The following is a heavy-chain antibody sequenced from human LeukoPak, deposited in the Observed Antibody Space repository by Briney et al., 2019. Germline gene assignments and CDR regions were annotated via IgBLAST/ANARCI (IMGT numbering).Heavy chain of an antibody. CDR3: ARDLQGLDGPTTYYSDY. V-gene: IGHV1-3*01. CDR1: GYTFTSYA. J-gene: IGHJ4*02. Sequence: GASVKVSCKASGYTFTSYAMHWVRQAPGQRLEWMGWINAGNGNTKYSQKFQGRVTITRDTSASTAYMELSSLRSEDTAVYYCARDLQGLDGPTTYYSDYWGQGTLVTVSS. D-gene: IGHD5-24*01. CDR2: INAGNGNT.